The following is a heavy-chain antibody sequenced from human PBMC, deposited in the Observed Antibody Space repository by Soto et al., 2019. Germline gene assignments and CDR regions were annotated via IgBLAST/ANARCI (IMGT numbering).Heavy chain of an antibody. Sequence: QVHLVQSGAEVKKPGASVKVSCRPFGYTFTAYYIHWVRQAPGQGLEWMGWVVPKSGDSSTVQSFQGRVTMTRDTSTCTVYMELSWLRSDDTAVYYWARDNYGPLDYWGQGTLVTV. CDR3: ARDNYGPLDY. D-gene: IGHD3-10*01. CDR2: VVPKSGDS. CDR1: GYTFTAYY. J-gene: IGHJ4*02. V-gene: IGHV1-2*02.